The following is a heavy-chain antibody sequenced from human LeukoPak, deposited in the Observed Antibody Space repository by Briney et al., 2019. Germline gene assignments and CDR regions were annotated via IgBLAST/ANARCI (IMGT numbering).Heavy chain of an antibody. CDR1: GYTFTSYG. Sequence: ASVKVSCKASGYTFTSYGISWVRQAPGQGLEWMGWISAYNGNTNYAQKLQGRVTMTTDTSTSTAYMELRSLRSDDTAVYYCARDPGLLWFGEFSFDYWGQGTLVTVSS. V-gene: IGHV1-18*01. D-gene: IGHD3-10*01. CDR2: ISAYNGNT. CDR3: ARDPGLLWFGEFSFDY. J-gene: IGHJ4*02.